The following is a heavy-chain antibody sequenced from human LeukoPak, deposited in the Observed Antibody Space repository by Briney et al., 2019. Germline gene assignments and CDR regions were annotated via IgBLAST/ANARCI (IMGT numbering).Heavy chain of an antibody. D-gene: IGHD3-16*01. CDR2: INHSGST. J-gene: IGHJ3*02. Sequence: SETLSLTCAVYGGSFSGYYWSWIRQPPGKGLEWIGEINHSGSTNYNPSLKSRVTISVDTSKNQFSLKLSSVTAADTAVYYCAREVPIYDYVWRDAFDIWGQGTMVTVSS. CDR1: GGSFSGYY. CDR3: AREVPIYDYVWRDAFDI. V-gene: IGHV4-34*01.